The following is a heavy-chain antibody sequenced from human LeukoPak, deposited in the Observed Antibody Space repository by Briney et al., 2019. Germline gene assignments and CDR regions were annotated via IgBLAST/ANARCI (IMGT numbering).Heavy chain of an antibody. CDR1: GFTFSNYN. V-gene: IGHV3-21*05. Sequence: GGSLRLSCAASGFTFSNYNINWVRQTPGKGLEWLAYISGSGSDMYYADSVKGRFTISRDNAKNSLYLQMNSLRPDDTALYYCSTDPRLLIYWGHGTLVTVSS. J-gene: IGHJ4*01. CDR3: STDPRLLIY. CDR2: ISGSGSDM. D-gene: IGHD2-8*01.